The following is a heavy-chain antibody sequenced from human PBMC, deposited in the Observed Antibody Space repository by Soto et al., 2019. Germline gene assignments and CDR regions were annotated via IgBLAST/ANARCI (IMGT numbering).Heavy chain of an antibody. V-gene: IGHV3-23*01. CDR3: AKVGSGDRYYFDY. CDR1: GFTFSNYA. CDR2: ISGTGGST. J-gene: IGHJ4*02. D-gene: IGHD4-17*01. Sequence: GGSLRLSCAASGFTFSNYAMSWVRQAPGKGLEWVSAISGTGGSTYYADSVRGRFTMSRDSSKRTLYLQMNSLRAEDTAVYYCAKVGSGDRYYFDYWGQGTLVTVSS.